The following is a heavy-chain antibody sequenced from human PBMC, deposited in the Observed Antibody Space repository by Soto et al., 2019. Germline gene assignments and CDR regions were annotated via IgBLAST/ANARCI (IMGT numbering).Heavy chain of an antibody. CDR3: ARDPYHVLMVNAPNLYGMDV. V-gene: IGHV1-18*01. CDR1: GYTFTTYD. D-gene: IGHD2-8*01. Sequence: QVQLVQSGAEVKKPGASVKVSCKASGYTFTTYDISWVRQAPGQGLEWMGRISTYNGNTNYPQSLQGRLTMTTDTHTTTAYMELRSLRSDDTAVYYGARDPYHVLMVNAPNLYGMDVWGQGTTVTVSS. CDR2: ISTYNGNT. J-gene: IGHJ6*02.